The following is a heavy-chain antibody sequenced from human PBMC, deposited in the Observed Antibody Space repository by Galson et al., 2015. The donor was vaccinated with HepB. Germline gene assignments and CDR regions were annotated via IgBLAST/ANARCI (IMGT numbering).Heavy chain of an antibody. D-gene: IGHD6-19*01. Sequence: SLRLSCAASGFTFSSYAMSWVRQAPGKGLEWVSAISGSGGSTYYADSVKGRFTISIDNSKNTLYLQMNSLRAEDTAVYYCAKRRRGYGSGWSEIDYWGQGTLVTVSS. CDR2: ISGSGGST. CDR1: GFTFSSYA. J-gene: IGHJ4*02. CDR3: AKRRRGYGSGWSEIDY. V-gene: IGHV3-23*01.